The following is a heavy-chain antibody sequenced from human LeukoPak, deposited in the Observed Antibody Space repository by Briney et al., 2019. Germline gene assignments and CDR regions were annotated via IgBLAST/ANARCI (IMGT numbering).Heavy chain of an antibody. J-gene: IGHJ4*02. Sequence: GGSLRLFCAASGLSYNIYRKHWPRQAPEKALEYVSSILTNGVTKNYASSVKGRFTIARDNSKNTLYLQMGSVRGDDTAVYYCARDLDSGWTFDYWGLGTLVTVSS. CDR3: ARDLDSGWTFDY. V-gene: IGHV3-64*01. CDR1: GLSYNIYR. CDR2: ILTNGVTK. D-gene: IGHD6-19*01.